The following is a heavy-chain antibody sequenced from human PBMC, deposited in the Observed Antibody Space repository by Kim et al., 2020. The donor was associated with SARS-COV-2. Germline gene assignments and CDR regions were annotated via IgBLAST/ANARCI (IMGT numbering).Heavy chain of an antibody. V-gene: IGHV3-30*18. J-gene: IGHJ4*02. D-gene: IGHD3-3*01. CDR3: AKDAWITIFGVVDY. CDR2: ISYDGSNK. CDR1: GFTFSSYG. Sequence: GGSLRLSCAASGFTFSSYGMHWVRQAPGKGLEWVAVISYDGSNKYYADSVKGRFTISRDNSKNTLYLQMNSLRAEDTAVYYCAKDAWITIFGVVDYWGQGTLVTVSS.